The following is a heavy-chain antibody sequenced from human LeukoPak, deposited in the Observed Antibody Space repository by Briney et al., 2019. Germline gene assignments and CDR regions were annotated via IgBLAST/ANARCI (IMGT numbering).Heavy chain of an antibody. V-gene: IGHV3-74*01. Sequence: PGGSLRLSCAASGFTFSSYWMHWVRQAPGKGLVWVSRINSDGSSTSYADPVKGRFTISRDNAKNTLYLQMNSLRAEDTAEYYCAQAGTYYYDSSGYFWWGQGTLVTVSS. CDR2: INSDGSST. CDR3: AQAGTYYYDSSGYFW. CDR1: GFTFSSYW. D-gene: IGHD3-22*01. J-gene: IGHJ4*02.